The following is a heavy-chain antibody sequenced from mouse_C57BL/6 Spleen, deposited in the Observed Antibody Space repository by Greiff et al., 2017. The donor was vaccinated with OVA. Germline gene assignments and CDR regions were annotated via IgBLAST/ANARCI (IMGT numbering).Heavy chain of an antibody. Sequence: VHVKQSGPELVKPGASVKIPCKASGYTFTDYNMDWVKQSHGKSLEWIGDINPNNGGTIYNQKFKGKATLTVDKSSSTAYMELRSLTSEDTAVYYCARENSGYVGFAYWGQGTLGTVSA. CDR2: INPNNGGT. V-gene: IGHV1-18*01. CDR3: ARENSGYVGFAY. J-gene: IGHJ3*01. D-gene: IGHD3-2*02. CDR1: GYTFTDYN.